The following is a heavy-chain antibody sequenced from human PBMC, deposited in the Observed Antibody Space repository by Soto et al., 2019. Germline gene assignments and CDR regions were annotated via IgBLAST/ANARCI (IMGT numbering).Heavy chain of an antibody. V-gene: IGHV1-18*01. CDR3: ARDPHSITYYYDSSGYRWFDP. D-gene: IGHD3-22*01. CDR2: ISAYNGNT. J-gene: IGHJ5*02. Sequence: ASVKVSCKASGYTFTSYGISWVRQAPGLGLEWMGWISAYNGNTNYAQKLQGRVTMTTDTSTSTAYMELRSLRSDDTAVYYCARDPHSITYYYDSSGYRWFDPWGQGTLVTVSS. CDR1: GYTFTSYG.